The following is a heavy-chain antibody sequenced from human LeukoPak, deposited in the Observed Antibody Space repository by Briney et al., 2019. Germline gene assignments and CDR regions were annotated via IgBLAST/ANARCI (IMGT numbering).Heavy chain of an antibody. V-gene: IGHV4-4*09. CDR3: ARRVGYDILTGYDFDI. J-gene: IGHJ3*02. Sequence: SETLSLTCTVSGGSISSYYWSWIRQPPGKGLEWIGYIYTSGSTNYNPSLKSRVTISVDTSKNQFSLKLSSVTAADTAVYYCARRVGYDILTGYDFDIWGQGTMVTVSS. D-gene: IGHD3-9*01. CDR2: IYTSGST. CDR1: GGSISSYY.